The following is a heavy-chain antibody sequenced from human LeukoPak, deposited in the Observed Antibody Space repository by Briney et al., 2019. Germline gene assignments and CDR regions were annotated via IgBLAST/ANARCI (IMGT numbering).Heavy chain of an antibody. CDR1: GFTFSNYN. CDR2: ISSSSSYI. CDR3: ARGPVYYDSSGYSPNY. Sequence: GGSLRLSCAASGFTFSNYNMNWVRQAPGKGLEWVSSISSSSSYIYYADSVKGRFTISKDNAKNSLYLQMNSLRAEDTAVYYCARGPVYYDSSGYSPNYWGQGPLVTVSS. J-gene: IGHJ4*02. V-gene: IGHV3-21*01. D-gene: IGHD3-22*01.